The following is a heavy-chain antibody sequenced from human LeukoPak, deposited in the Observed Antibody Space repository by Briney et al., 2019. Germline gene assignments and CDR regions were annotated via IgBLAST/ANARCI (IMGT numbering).Heavy chain of an antibody. Sequence: PSETLSLTCTVSGGSITTYSWSWIRQPPGKGLEWIGVIYYSGRTTYNPSLKSRVTISRDRSKKQVSLRLSSVTAADTAVYYCARESWNEEYGGGFDIWGQGTMVTVSS. CDR3: ARESWNEEYGGGFDI. J-gene: IGHJ3*02. V-gene: IGHV4-59*01. CDR1: GGSITTYS. D-gene: IGHD1-1*01. CDR2: IYYSGRT.